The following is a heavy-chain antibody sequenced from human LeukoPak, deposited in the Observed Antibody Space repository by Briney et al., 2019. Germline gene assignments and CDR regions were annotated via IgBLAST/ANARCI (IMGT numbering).Heavy chain of an antibody. CDR1: GASISSYS. D-gene: IGHD3-3*02. V-gene: IGHV4-4*07. Sequence: SETLSLTCSVYGASISSYSWSWIRQPAGKGLEWIGRFYTSGNTIYNPSLKSRVTMPVETSKNQISLKVRSVTAADTAVYYCARGGYHLIYDFYHMDVWGKGTTVTVSS. CDR3: ARGGYHLIYDFYHMDV. J-gene: IGHJ6*03. CDR2: FYTSGNT.